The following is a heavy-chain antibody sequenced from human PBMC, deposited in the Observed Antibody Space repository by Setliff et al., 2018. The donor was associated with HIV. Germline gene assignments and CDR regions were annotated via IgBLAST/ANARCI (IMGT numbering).Heavy chain of an antibody. V-gene: IGHV4-34*01. D-gene: IGHD3-10*01. J-gene: IGHJ4*02. CDR1: GQSISGYY. CDR3: ASRRGIEFYFDI. CDR2: INHGGDT. Sequence: LSLTCAVYGQSISGYYWSWIRQTPGKGLEWIGEINHGGDTNYNPSLKSRVTISVDSSYNHFSLKLSSVTAADTGVYYCASRRGIEFYFDIWGQGTPVTVSS.